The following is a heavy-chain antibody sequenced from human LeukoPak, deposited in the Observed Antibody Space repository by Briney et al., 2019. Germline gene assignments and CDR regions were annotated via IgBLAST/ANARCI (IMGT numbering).Heavy chain of an antibody. CDR3: TTGSTVFDS. CDR2: IKPKADGGTT. J-gene: IGHJ4*02. V-gene: IGHV3-15*01. CDR1: GFPFHYAW. Sequence: PGGSLRLSCAASGFPFHYAWMTWVRQGPGKGLEWVGRIKPKADGGTTDYAAPVKGRFTISRDDSKNTFFVQMNNLKTEDTAVYFCTTGSTVFDSWGQGTLVTVSS. D-gene: IGHD6-6*01.